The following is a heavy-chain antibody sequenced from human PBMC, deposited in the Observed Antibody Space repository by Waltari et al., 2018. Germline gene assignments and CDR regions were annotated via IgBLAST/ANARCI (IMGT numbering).Heavy chain of an antibody. V-gene: IGHV3-23*01. CDR2: ISGSGGST. D-gene: IGHD4-17*01. CDR1: GFTFSSYA. Sequence: EVQLLDSGGGLVQPGVSLRLSCAASGFTFSSYAMRWVRQAPGKGLEWVSAISGSGGSTYYADSVKGRFTISRDNSKNTLYLQMNSLRAEDTAVYYCAKRSTVTQYYYYYYGMDVWGQGTTVTVSS. J-gene: IGHJ6*02. CDR3: AKRSTVTQYYYYYYGMDV.